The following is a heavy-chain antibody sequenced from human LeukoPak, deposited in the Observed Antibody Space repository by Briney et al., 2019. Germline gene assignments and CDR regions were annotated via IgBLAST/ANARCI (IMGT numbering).Heavy chain of an antibody. CDR2: VIPNSGKT. J-gene: IGHJ3*02. Sequence: ASVRVSCKASGYAFLRYNIHWVRQAPGQGLEWMGWVIPNSGKTGNTQKFQGRATITRNTPITTAYIEPSCLTSEEPAVYYSARVGYQLLEDGFEIWGQATLVSVSS. V-gene: IGHV1-8*03. D-gene: IGHD2-2*01. CDR3: ARVGYQLLEDGFEI. CDR1: GYAFLRYN.